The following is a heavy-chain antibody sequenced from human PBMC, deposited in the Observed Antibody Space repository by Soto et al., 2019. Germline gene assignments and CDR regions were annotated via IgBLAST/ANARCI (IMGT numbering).Heavy chain of an antibody. V-gene: IGHV3-23*01. D-gene: IGHD6-6*01. CDR3: AKATSEYSSSSGAFDI. CDR1: GFTFSSYA. J-gene: IGHJ3*02. Sequence: EVQLLESGGGLVQPGGSLRLSCAASGFTFSSYAMSWVRQAPGKGLEWVSAISGSGGSTYYADSVKGRFTISRDNSKNTLYLQMNSLRAEDTAVYYCAKATSEYSSSSGAFDIWGQGTMVTVSS. CDR2: ISGSGGST.